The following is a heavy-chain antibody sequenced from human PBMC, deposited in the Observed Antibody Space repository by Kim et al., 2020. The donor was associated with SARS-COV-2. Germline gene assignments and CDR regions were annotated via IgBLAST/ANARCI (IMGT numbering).Heavy chain of an antibody. V-gene: IGHV3-64D*09. Sequence: GGSLRLSCSASGFTFSSYAMHWVRQAPGKGLEYVSAISSNGGSTYYADSVKGRFTISRDNSKNTLYLQMSSLRAEDTAVYYCVKEGGSSGYRGHFDYWGQGTLVTVSS. CDR3: VKEGGSSGYRGHFDY. CDR2: ISSNGGST. CDR1: GFTFSSYA. J-gene: IGHJ4*02. D-gene: IGHD3-22*01.